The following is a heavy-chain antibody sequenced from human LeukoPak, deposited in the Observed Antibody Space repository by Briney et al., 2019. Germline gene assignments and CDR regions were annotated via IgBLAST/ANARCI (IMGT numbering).Heavy chain of an antibody. J-gene: IGHJ4*02. CDR1: GLTLGSFE. D-gene: IGHD5-18*01. CDR3: ARGWIHLWYAYFDY. Sequence: GGSLRLSCAASGLTLGSFEMKWVRQAPGKGVEWVSYISGSGNTIYYADSVKGRFTISRDNAKNSLYLQMNSLRAEDTALYYCARGWIHLWYAYFDYWGQGTLVTVSS. V-gene: IGHV3-48*03. CDR2: ISGSGNTI.